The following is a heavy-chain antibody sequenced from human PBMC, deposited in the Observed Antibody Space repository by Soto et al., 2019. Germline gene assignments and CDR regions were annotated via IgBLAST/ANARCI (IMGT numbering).Heavy chain of an antibody. V-gene: IGHV3-7*05. CDR3: ARDYYYDSSGYYPSPLDY. Sequence: GGSLRLSCAASGFTFSSYWMSWVRQAPGKGLEWVANIKQDGSEKYYVDSVKGRFTISRDNAKNSLYLQMNSLRAEDTAVYYCARDYYYDSSGYYPSPLDYWGQGTLVTVSS. CDR2: IKQDGSEK. CDR1: GFTFSSYW. D-gene: IGHD3-22*01. J-gene: IGHJ4*02.